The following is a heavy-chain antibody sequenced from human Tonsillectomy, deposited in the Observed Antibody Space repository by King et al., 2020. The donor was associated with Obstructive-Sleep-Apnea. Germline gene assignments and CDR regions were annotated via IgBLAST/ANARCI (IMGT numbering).Heavy chain of an antibody. CDR3: AKDDYYYCGMDV. Sequence: VQLVESGGGLVQPGGSLRLSCAASGFSFSNNAMSWGRQAPGKGLEWGSAISGSGGSAHYADSVKGRFTISRDNSKNTLFLQMNTLRAEDTAVYYCAKDDYYYCGMDVWGQGTTVTVSS. V-gene: IGHV3-23*04. J-gene: IGHJ6*02. CDR2: ISGSGGSA. CDR1: GFSFSNNA.